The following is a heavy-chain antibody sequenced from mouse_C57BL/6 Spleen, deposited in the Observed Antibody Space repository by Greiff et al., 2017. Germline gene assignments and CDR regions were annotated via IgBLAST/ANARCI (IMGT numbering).Heavy chain of an antibody. CDR1: GFNIKDYY. CDR3: ARNYGSSSSDWYCDV. CDR2: IDPEDGET. Sequence: VQLKESGAELVKPGASVKLSCTASGFNIKDYYMHWVKQRTEQGLEWIGRIDPEDGETKYAPKFQGKATITADTSSNTAYLQLSSLTSEDTAVYYCARNYGSSSSDWYCDVWGTGTTVTVSS. J-gene: IGHJ1*03. V-gene: IGHV14-2*01. D-gene: IGHD1-1*01.